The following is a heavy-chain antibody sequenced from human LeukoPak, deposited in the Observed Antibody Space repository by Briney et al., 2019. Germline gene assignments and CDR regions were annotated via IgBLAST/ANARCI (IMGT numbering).Heavy chain of an antibody. CDR2: INPNSGGT. J-gene: IGHJ4*02. D-gene: IGHD3-22*01. V-gene: IGHV1-2*06. Sequence: ASVKVSCKASGYTFTAYYMHWVRQAPGQGLEWMGHINPNSGGTDYAQKFQGRVTMTRDTSISTAYMELSRLRSDETAVYYCARLSRGYYVFDYWGQGTLVTVSS. CDR3: ARLSRGYYVFDY. CDR1: GYTFTAYY.